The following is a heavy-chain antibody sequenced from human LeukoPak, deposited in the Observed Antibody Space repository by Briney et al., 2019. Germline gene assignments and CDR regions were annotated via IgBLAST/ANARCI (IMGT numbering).Heavy chain of an antibody. CDR3: ASHCSSTTCYTQRIIGKTYYYYPMDV. J-gene: IGHJ6*02. CDR1: GGSISSDSYH. V-gene: IGHV4-61*02. CDR2: IYTSGST. Sequence: SQTLSLTCTVSGGSISSDSYHWSWIRQPAGKGLEWIGRIYTSGSTNYNPSLKSRVTISVDTSKNQFSLKLRSVTAADTAVYYCASHCSSTTCYTQRIIGKTYYYYPMDVWGQGTTVTVSS. D-gene: IGHD2-2*02.